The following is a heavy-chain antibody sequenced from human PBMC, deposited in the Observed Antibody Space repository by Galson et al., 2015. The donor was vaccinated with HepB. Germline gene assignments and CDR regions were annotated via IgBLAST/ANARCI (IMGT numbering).Heavy chain of an antibody. J-gene: IGHJ5*02. CDR3: ARDAPPIVVVPAGTYNWFDP. D-gene: IGHD2-2*01. CDR2: IIPIFGTA. CDR1: GGTFSSYA. V-gene: IGHV1-69*13. Sequence: SVKVSCKASGGTFSSYAISWVRQAPGQGLEWMGGIIPIFGTANYAQKFQGRVTITADEPTSTAYMELSSLRSEDTAVYYCARDAPPIVVVPAGTYNWFDPWGQGTLVTVSS.